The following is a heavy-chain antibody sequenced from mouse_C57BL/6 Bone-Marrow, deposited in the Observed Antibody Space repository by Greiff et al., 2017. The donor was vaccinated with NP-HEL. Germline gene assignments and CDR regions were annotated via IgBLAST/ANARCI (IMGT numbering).Heavy chain of an antibody. Sequence: EVNVVESGGGLVKPGGSLKLSCAASGFTFSDYGMHWVRQAPEKGLEWVAYISSGSSTIYYADTVKGRFTISRDNAKNTLFLQMTSLRSEDTAMYYCARAVVATRYFDVWGTGTTVTVSS. CDR1: GFTFSDYG. CDR2: ISSGSSTI. V-gene: IGHV5-17*01. CDR3: ARAVVATRYFDV. J-gene: IGHJ1*03. D-gene: IGHD1-1*01.